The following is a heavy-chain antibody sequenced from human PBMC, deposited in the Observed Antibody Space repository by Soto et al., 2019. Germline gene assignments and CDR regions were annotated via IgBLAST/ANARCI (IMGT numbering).Heavy chain of an antibody. CDR1: GFTFSRYE. Sequence: GGSLRLSCAASGFTFSRYEMNWVRQAPGKGLQWVSYISSSGRSIYADSVKGRFTISRDNAKNLLYLQMNSLRAEDTAVYYCARGVDSADRSWFDPWGQGALVTVSS. D-gene: IGHD2-15*01. V-gene: IGHV3-48*03. CDR3: ARGVDSADRSWFDP. J-gene: IGHJ5*02. CDR2: ISSSGRSI.